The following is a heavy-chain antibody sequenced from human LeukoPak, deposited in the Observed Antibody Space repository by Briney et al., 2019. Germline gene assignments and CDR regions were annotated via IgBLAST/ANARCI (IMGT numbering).Heavy chain of an antibody. CDR2: INNEESST. CDR3: ARGYSSNYRVDY. J-gene: IGHJ4*02. V-gene: IGHV3-74*01. D-gene: IGHD6-13*01. Sequence: TGGSLRLSCAASGFTFSSYWMHWVRQAPGRGLVWVSRINNEESSTTYADSVKGRFTISRDNAKNTLYLQMHSLRAEDTAVYYCARGYSSNYRVDYWGQGTLVTVSS. CDR1: GFTFSSYW.